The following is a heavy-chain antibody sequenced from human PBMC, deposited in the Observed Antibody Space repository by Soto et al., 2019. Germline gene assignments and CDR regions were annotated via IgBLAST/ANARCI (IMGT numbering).Heavy chain of an antibody. CDR2: INHSGST. CDR3: ARGQQYDFWSGSYHGVYYYYYGMDV. Sequence: SETLSLTCAVYGGSFSGYYWSWIRQPPGKGLEWIGEINHSGSTNYNPSLKSRVTISVDTSKNQLSLKLSSVTAADTAVYYCARGQQYDFWSGSYHGVYYYYYGMDVWGQGTTVTVSS. V-gene: IGHV4-34*01. J-gene: IGHJ6*02. D-gene: IGHD3-3*01. CDR1: GGSFSGYY.